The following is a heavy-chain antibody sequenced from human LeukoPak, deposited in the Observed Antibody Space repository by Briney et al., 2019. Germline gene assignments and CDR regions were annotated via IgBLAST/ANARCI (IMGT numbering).Heavy chain of an antibody. J-gene: IGHJ4*02. V-gene: IGHV3-15*01. CDR2: IKSKGDGETT. Sequence: GGSLRLSCAASGFTFTNAWMTWVRQAPGKGLEWVGRIKSKGDGETTDYAAAVKGRFSMSSDDSKATMYVQMYSLEAEDTAVYYCTTDLGLTMIRGVIVYWGQGALVTVSS. CDR3: TTDLGLTMIRGVIVY. D-gene: IGHD3-10*01. CDR1: GFTFTNAW.